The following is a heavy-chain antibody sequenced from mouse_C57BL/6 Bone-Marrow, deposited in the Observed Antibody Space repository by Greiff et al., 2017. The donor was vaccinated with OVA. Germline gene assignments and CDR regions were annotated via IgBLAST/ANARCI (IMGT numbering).Heavy chain of an antibody. CDR3: ARSYDGDYFDY. CDR2: INPNNGGT. J-gene: IGHJ2*01. V-gene: IGHV1-26*01. D-gene: IGHD2-12*01. Sequence: EVQLQQSGPELVKPGASVKISCKASGYTFTDYYMNWVKQSPGKSLEWIGDINPNNGGTSYNQKFKGKATLTVDKSSRTAYMELRSLTSEDSAVYYCARSYDGDYFDYWGQGTTLTVSS. CDR1: GYTFTDYY.